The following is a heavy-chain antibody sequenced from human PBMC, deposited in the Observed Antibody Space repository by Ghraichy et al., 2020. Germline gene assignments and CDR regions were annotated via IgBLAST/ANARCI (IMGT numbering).Heavy chain of an antibody. CDR3: AKDFPWGTVTPEYYFDY. V-gene: IGHV3-23*01. Sequence: GGSLRLSCAASGFTFSSYAMSWVRQAPGKGLEWVSGISGSGGSTYYADSVKGRFTISRDNSKNTLYLQMNSLRAEDTAVYYCAKDFPWGTVTPEYYFDYWGQGTLVTVSS. CDR1: GFTFSSYA. CDR2: ISGSGGST. J-gene: IGHJ4*02. D-gene: IGHD4-17*01.